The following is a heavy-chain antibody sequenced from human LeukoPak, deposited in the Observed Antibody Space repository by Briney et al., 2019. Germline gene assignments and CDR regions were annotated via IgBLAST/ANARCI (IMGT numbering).Heavy chain of an antibody. Sequence: GGSLRLSCTASGFTFSSYGMHWVRQAPGKGLEWVAVISYDETTKYYADSVKGRFTVSRDSSRNTLYLQLNSLTAEDTAVYYCARGGDYYDSSGYLPADIWGQGTMVTVSS. CDR1: GFTFSSYG. V-gene: IGHV3-30*03. J-gene: IGHJ3*02. CDR2: ISYDETTK. CDR3: ARGGDYYDSSGYLPADI. D-gene: IGHD3-22*01.